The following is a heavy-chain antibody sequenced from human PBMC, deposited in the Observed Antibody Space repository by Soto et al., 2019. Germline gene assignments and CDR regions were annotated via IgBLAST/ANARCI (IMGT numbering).Heavy chain of an antibody. Sequence: SETLSLTCTVSGGSISSYYLSWIRQPPGKGLEWIGYIYYSGSTNYNPSLKSRVTISVDTSKNQFSLKLSSVTAADTAVYYCARYVSIAVAGWDYFDYWGQGTLVTVSS. CDR3: ARYVSIAVAGWDYFDY. J-gene: IGHJ4*02. CDR1: GGSISSYY. CDR2: IYYSGST. D-gene: IGHD6-19*01. V-gene: IGHV4-59*08.